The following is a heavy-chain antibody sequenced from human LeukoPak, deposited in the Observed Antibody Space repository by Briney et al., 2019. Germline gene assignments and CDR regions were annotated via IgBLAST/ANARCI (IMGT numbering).Heavy chain of an antibody. CDR3: ARFNWNAEGIY. Sequence: GGSLRLSCAASGFTFSSYSMNWVRQAPGKGLEWVSSISSSSSYIYYADSVKGRFTISRDNAKNSLYLQMNSLKAEDTAVYYCARFNWNAEGIYWGQGTLVTVSS. J-gene: IGHJ4*02. D-gene: IGHD1-1*01. CDR2: ISSSSSYI. V-gene: IGHV3-21*01. CDR1: GFTFSSYS.